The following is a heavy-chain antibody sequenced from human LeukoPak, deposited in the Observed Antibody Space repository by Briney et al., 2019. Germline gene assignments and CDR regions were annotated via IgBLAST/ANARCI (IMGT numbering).Heavy chain of an antibody. J-gene: IGHJ4*02. Sequence: ASVKVSCKASGYTFTDYYMHWVRQAPGQGLEWMGWINTNNGGTKYAQKFQDRVIMTRDTSTSTAYMELSRLRSDDTAVYYCARIYASGSYFLFWGQGTLATVSS. CDR2: INTNNGGT. CDR3: ARIYASGSYFLF. CDR1: GYTFTDYY. D-gene: IGHD3-10*01. V-gene: IGHV1-2*02.